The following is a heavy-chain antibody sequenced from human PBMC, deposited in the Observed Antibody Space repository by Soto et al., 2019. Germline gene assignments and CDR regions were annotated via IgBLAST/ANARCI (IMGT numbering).Heavy chain of an antibody. CDR2: ISYGGST. CDR3: ARLNIVVVPAAMAWFDP. D-gene: IGHD2-2*01. V-gene: IGHV4-39*02. CDR1: GGSISSNNYY. Sequence: QLHLQESGPGPVKPSETLSLTCSVSGGSISSNNYYWGWIRQPPGKGLEWIGSISYGGSTYYNPSLESRVTMSVDTPKNHFSLRLSSVTAADTAVYYCARLNIVVVPAAMAWFDPWGQGTLVIVSS. J-gene: IGHJ5*02.